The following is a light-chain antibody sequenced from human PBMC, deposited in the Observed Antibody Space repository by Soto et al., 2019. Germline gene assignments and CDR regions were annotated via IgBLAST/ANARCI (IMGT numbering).Light chain of an antibody. Sequence: QSALTQPPSVSGSPGQSVTISCTGGSSNIGAGYDVQWYQQLPGTAPRLLIYGNNNRPSGVPERFSGSNSGTSASLAISGLQADDELDYYCQSYDTGLGGYVFGTGTKLTVL. CDR1: SSNIGAGYD. V-gene: IGLV1-40*01. CDR2: GNN. CDR3: QSYDTGLGGYV. J-gene: IGLJ1*01.